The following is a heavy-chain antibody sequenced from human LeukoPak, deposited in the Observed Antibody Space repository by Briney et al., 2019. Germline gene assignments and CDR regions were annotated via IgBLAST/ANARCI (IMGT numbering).Heavy chain of an antibody. CDR2: IYNSGST. CDR3: ARDLSHYDILTGYFDY. J-gene: IGHJ4*02. D-gene: IGHD3-9*01. CDR1: GDSISSYY. Sequence: TPSETLSLTCTVPGDSISSYYWSWIRQPAGKGLEWIGRIYNSGSTNYNPSLKSRVTMSVDTSKNQFSLKLSSVTAADTAVYYCARDLSHYDILTGYFDYWGQGILVTVSS. V-gene: IGHV4-4*07.